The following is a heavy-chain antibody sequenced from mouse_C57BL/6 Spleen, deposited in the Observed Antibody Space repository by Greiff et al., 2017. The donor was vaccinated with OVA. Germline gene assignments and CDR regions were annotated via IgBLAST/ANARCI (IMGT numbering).Heavy chain of an antibody. CDR3: ARGRTTVVADY. V-gene: IGHV1-55*01. CDR2: IYPGRGSS. D-gene: IGHD1-1*01. CDR1: GYTFTSYW. J-gene: IGHJ2*01. Sequence: QVQLQQPGAELVKPGASVKMSCKASGYTFTSYWITWVKQRPGQGLEWIGDIYPGRGSSNYNEKFKSKATLTVDTSSSTAYMQLSSLTSEDSAVYYCARGRTTVVADYWGQGTTLTVSS.